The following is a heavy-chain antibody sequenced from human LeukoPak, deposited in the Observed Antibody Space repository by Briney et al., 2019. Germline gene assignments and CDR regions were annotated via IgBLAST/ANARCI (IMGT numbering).Heavy chain of an antibody. D-gene: IGHD5-24*01. CDR3: ARAGRGGYNQVDY. CDR1: GGSISSYY. CDR2: IYYSGST. J-gene: IGHJ4*02. V-gene: IGHV4-59*01. Sequence: SETLSLTCTVSGGSISSYYWSWIRQPPGKGLEWIGYIYYSGSTNYNPSLKSRVTISVDTSKNQFSLKLSSVTAADTAVYYCARAGRGGYNQVDYWGQGTLVTVS.